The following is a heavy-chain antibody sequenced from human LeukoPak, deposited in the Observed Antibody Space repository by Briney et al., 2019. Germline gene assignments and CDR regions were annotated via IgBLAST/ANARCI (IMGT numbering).Heavy chain of an antibody. V-gene: IGHV4-34*01. J-gene: IGHJ3*02. CDR2: INHSGST. Sequence: SETLSLTCAVYGGSFSGYYWSWIRQPPGKGLEWIGEINHSGSTNYNPSLKSRVTISVDTSKNQFSLKLSSVTAADTAVYYCARGRYSSGWYMEAFDIWGQGTMVTVSS. D-gene: IGHD6-19*01. CDR1: GGSFSGYY. CDR3: ARGRYSSGWYMEAFDI.